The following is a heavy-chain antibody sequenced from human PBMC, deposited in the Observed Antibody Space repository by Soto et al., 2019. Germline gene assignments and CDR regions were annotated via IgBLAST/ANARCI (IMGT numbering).Heavy chain of an antibody. CDR1: GYNFATTS. Sequence: QAHLQQSGAEVKKPGASVKVSCEASGYNFATTSIAWVRQAPGQGREWMGWITPYNGDTNYEQKLQCRVTMTTDTSTNTAHMEVRRLRSDDTAVYYCATLGPCSGGTCYSRPLDNWGQGTLVTVSS. CDR2: ITPYNGDT. D-gene: IGHD2-15*01. V-gene: IGHV1-18*01. CDR3: ATLGPCSGGTCYSRPLDN. J-gene: IGHJ4*02.